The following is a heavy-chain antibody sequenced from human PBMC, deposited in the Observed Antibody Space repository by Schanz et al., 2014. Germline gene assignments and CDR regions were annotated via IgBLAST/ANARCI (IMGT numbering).Heavy chain of an antibody. CDR3: AAGGGFLIDY. V-gene: IGHV3-7*01. D-gene: IGHD2-15*01. J-gene: IGHJ4*02. CDR2: IRPDGSDQ. Sequence: EVQLVESGGVVAQPGGSLRLSCAASGFSFSSNWMNWVRQAPGKGLEWVAIIRPDGSDQHYVDSVKGRFTISRDNAKSSLYLQMNSLRAEDTAVYYCAAGGGFLIDYWGQGTLVTVSS. CDR1: GFSFSSNW.